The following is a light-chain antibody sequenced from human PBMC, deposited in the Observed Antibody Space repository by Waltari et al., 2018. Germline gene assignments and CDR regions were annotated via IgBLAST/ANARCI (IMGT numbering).Light chain of an antibody. V-gene: IGKV1-16*01. CDR3: QHYHSYPLT. CDR1: QAIDND. CDR2: YSS. J-gene: IGKJ4*01. Sequence: DIQMTQSPSSLSASVGDTITITCRASQAIDNDLAWYQQKSGTAPRPLIYYSSNLQTGVPSRFGGSGSGTDFTLTIRNLQPDDCATYYCQHYHSYPLTFGGGTKVEIK.